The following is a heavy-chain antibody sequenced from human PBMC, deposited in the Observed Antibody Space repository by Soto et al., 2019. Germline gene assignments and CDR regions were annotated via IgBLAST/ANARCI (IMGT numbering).Heavy chain of an antibody. J-gene: IGHJ4*02. CDR1: GGTLSTFINYP. D-gene: IGHD3-3*01. CDR2: IVPNIGTV. V-gene: IGHV1-69*06. CDR3: ARRDTSGFLRYFDN. Sequence: ASVKVSCKASGGTLSTFINYPINWVRQAPGQGLEWMGGIVPNIGTVNYAQKFQGRVTITADKSTGTACMELSNLRSEDSALYYRARRDTSGFLRYFDNWGQGTLVTVSS.